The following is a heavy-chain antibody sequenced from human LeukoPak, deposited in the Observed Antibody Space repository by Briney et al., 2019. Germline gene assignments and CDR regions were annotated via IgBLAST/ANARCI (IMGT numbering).Heavy chain of an antibody. CDR2: IYHSGSI. J-gene: IGHJ6*02. CDR3: ARDNGAIRAYYYHGMDA. CDR1: GGSISSRNW. V-gene: IGHV4-4*02. D-gene: IGHD2-8*01. Sequence: SETLSLTCAVSGGSISSRNWWSWVRQPPGKGLEWIGEIYHSGSINYNPSLKSRVTISVDKSKNQLSLRLTSVTAADTAVYYCARDNGAIRAYYYHGMDAWGQGTTVIVSS.